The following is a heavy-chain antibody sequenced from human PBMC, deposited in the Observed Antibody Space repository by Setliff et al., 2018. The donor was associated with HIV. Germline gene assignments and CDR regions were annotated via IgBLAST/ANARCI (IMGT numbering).Heavy chain of an antibody. J-gene: IGHJ4*02. V-gene: IGHV4-38-2*01. CDR3: AIQFARLRYFDY. Sequence: PSETLSLTCAVSGYSISSGYYWGWIRQPPGKGLEWIGSIYHSGSTYYNPSLKSRVTISVDTSKNQFSLKLSSVTAADPAVYYCAIQFARLRYFDYWGQGTLVTVSS. CDR1: GYSISSGYY. CDR2: IYHSGST. D-gene: IGHD3-9*01.